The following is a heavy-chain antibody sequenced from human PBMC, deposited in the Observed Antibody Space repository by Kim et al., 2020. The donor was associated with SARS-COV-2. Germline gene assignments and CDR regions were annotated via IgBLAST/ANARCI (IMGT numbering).Heavy chain of an antibody. CDR1: GFTFSSYW. Sequence: GGSLRLSCAASGFTFSSYWMSWVRQAPGKGLQWVANIKQDGSEKYYVESVKGRFTISRDNAKNSLYLQMNSLGAEDTAVYYCARDIAAYSSSSEFDYWGQGTLVTVSS. V-gene: IGHV3-7*01. CDR2: IKQDGSEK. CDR3: ARDIAAYSSSSEFDY. J-gene: IGHJ4*02. D-gene: IGHD6-6*01.